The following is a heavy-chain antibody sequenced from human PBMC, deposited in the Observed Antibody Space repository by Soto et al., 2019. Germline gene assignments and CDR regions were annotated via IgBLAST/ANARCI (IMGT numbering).Heavy chain of an antibody. CDR1: GFTVSSSY. CDR3: AKDGGYDILTGYAN. CDR2: IYSGGST. D-gene: IGHD3-9*01. J-gene: IGHJ4*02. Sequence: GGSLRLSCAASGFTVSSSYMSWVRQAPGKGLEWVSVIYSGGSTYYADSVKGRFTISRDNSKNTLYLQMNSLRAEDTAVYYCAKDGGYDILTGYANWGQGTLVTVSS. V-gene: IGHV3-53*01.